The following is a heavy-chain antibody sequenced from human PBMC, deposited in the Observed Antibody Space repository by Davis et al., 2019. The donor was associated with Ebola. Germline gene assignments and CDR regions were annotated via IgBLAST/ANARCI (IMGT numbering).Heavy chain of an antibody. CDR3: ARSSDFWFPYAFDI. D-gene: IGHD3-3*01. V-gene: IGHV3-11*06. CDR2: ISGDSLYT. Sequence: GGSLRLSCATSGFTFTDYYMGWIRQAPGKGLEWVSYISGDSLYTNYADSVRGRLTISRDDAENSLYLQMNSLRAEDTAVYYCARSSDFWFPYAFDIWGQGTMVTVSS. CDR1: GFTFTDYY. J-gene: IGHJ3*02.